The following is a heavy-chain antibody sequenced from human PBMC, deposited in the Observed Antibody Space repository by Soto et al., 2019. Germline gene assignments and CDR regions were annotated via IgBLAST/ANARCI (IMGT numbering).Heavy chain of an antibody. D-gene: IGHD6-13*01. CDR1: GYTFTGYY. J-gene: IGHJ6*02. CDR3: ARDGVGGGAAGISYYHHGMDV. V-gene: IGHV1-2*04. CDR2: INPNSGGT. Sequence: ASVKVSCKASGYTFTGYYMHWVRQAPGQGLEWMGWINPNSGGTNYAQKFQGWVTMTRDTSISTAYMELRSLRSDDTAIYYCARDGVGGGAAGISYYHHGMDVWGQGTTVTVSS.